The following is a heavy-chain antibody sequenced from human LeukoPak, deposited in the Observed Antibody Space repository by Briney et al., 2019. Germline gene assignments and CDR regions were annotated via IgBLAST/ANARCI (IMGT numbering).Heavy chain of an antibody. Sequence: GGSLRLSCAASGFTFSSYTMNWVRLAPGKGLEWVSSISMSNIYKYYADSVKGRFTISRDNAKNSLYLQMNSLRAEDTAVYYCAKSGYNRFDYWGQGTLVTVSS. V-gene: IGHV3-21*01. D-gene: IGHD5-24*01. CDR3: AKSGYNRFDY. J-gene: IGHJ4*02. CDR1: GFTFSSYT. CDR2: ISMSNIYK.